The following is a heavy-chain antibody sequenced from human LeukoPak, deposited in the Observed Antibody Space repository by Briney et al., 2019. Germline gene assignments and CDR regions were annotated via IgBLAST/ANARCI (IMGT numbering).Heavy chain of an antibody. V-gene: IGHV3-53*01. D-gene: IGHD4-17*01. CDR2: IYSGGST. CDR3: ATTRYDAFDI. CDR1: GFTVISNY. Sequence: GGSLRLSCAASGFTVISNYMSWVRQAPGKGLEWVSLIYSGGSTYYADSVRGRFTISRDNSKNTLCLQMDSLRAEDTAVYYCATTRYDAFDIWGQGTMVTVSS. J-gene: IGHJ3*02.